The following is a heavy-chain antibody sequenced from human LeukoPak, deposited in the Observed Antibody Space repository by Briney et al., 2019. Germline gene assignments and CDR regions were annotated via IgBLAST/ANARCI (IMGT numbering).Heavy chain of an antibody. CDR1: GYTFTSYD. J-gene: IGHJ6*03. Sequence: VASVKVSCKASGYTFTSYDINWVRQATGQGLEWMGWMNPNSGNTGYAQKFQGRVTITRNTSISTAYMELSSLRSEDTAVYYCARAYGSGSYYFHYYYYMDVWGKGTTVTVSS. V-gene: IGHV1-8*03. CDR3: ARAYGSGSYYFHYYYYMDV. D-gene: IGHD3-10*01. CDR2: MNPNSGNT.